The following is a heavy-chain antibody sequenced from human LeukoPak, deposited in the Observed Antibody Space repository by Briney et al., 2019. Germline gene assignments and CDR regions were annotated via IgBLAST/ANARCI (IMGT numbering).Heavy chain of an antibody. Sequence: PSETLSLTCTVSGGSISSGSYYWSWIRQPAGKGLEWIGRIYTSGSTSYNPSLKSRVTISVDTSKNQFSLKLSSVTAADTAVYYCARGLYSSGWYVFYYYYYMDAWGKGTTVTVSS. V-gene: IGHV4-61*02. CDR1: GGSISSGSYY. CDR2: IYTSGST. J-gene: IGHJ6*03. D-gene: IGHD6-19*01. CDR3: ARGLYSSGWYVFYYYYYMDA.